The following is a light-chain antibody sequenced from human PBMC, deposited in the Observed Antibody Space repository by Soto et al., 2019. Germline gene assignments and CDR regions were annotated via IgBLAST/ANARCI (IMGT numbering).Light chain of an antibody. CDR3: QQYNNWPPFT. CDR2: GAS. J-gene: IGKJ5*01. V-gene: IGKV3-15*01. CDR1: QNIYTN. Sequence: EIVMTQSPATLSVSPGERATLSCRASQNIYTNLAWYQQKPGQAPRLLIYGASTRATGIPARFSGSGSGTEFTLIISSLQSEDFALYYCQQYNNWPPFTFGQGTRLDIK.